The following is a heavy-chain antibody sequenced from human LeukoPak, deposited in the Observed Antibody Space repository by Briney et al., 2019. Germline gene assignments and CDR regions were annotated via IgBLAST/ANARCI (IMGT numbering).Heavy chain of an antibody. V-gene: IGHV4-39*07. Sequence: PSETLSLTCTVSGYSISSSSYYWGWIRQPPGKGLEWIGSIYYSGSTYYNPSLKSRVTISVDTSKNQFSLKLSSVTAADTAVYYCARASDNYYGSMGAVYWGQGTLVTVSS. D-gene: IGHD3-10*01. CDR3: ARASDNYYGSMGAVY. J-gene: IGHJ4*02. CDR2: IYYSGST. CDR1: GYSISSSSYY.